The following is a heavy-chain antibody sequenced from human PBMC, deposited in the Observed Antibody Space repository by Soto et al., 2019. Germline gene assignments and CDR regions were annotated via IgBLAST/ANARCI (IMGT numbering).Heavy chain of an antibody. J-gene: IGHJ4*02. CDR3: ARGKSRGVINVGAYDF. CDR1: GASITSGGFY. Sequence: QVQLQESGPGLVEPSQTLSLACTVSGASITSGGFYWSWVRQHPGKGLEYIGYIYGTGSAYYNPSLTGRFSLSVDTSRNEFSLRLISVTAADTAMYYCARGKSRGVINVGAYDFWGQGTLVTVSS. V-gene: IGHV4-31*03. CDR2: IYGTGSA. D-gene: IGHD3-10*01.